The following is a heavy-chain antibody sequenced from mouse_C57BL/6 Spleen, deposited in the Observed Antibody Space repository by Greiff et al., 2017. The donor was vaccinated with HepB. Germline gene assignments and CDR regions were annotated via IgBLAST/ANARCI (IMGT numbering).Heavy chain of an antibody. V-gene: IGHV1-50*01. CDR2: IDPSDSYT. CDR3: ARPDYGSSLFAY. Sequence: QVQLQQPGAELVKPGASVKLSCKASGYTFTSYWMQWVKQRPGQGLEWIGEIDPSDSYTNYNQKFKGKATLTVDISSSTAYMQLSSLTSEDSAVYYCARPDYGSSLFAYWGQGTLVTVSA. D-gene: IGHD1-1*01. CDR1: GYTFTSYW. J-gene: IGHJ3*01.